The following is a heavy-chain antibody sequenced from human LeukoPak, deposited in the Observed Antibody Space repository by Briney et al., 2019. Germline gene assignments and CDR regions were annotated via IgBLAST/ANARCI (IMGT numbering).Heavy chain of an antibody. CDR3: AKARMRYSYDYYFDY. CDR1: GFTFSSYG. CDR2: ISYDGSNK. D-gene: IGHD5-18*01. V-gene: IGHV3-30*18. J-gene: IGHJ4*02. Sequence: GGSLRLSCAASGFTFSSYGMHWVRQAPGKGLEWVAVISYDGSNKYYADSVKGRFTISRDNSKNTLHLQMNSLRAEDTAVYYCAKARMRYSYDYYFDYWGQGTLVTVSS.